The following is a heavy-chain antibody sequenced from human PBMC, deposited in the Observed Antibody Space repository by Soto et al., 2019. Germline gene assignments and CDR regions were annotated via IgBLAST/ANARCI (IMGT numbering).Heavy chain of an antibody. J-gene: IGHJ6*02. CDR1: GYTLTELS. CDR2: FDPEDGET. Sequence: ASVKVSCKVSGYTLTELSMHWVRQAPGKGLEWMGGFDPEDGETIYAQKFQGRVTMTEDTSTDTAYMELSSLRSEDTAVYYCATEAAAASLRGVYYYGMDVWGQGTTVTVSS. CDR3: ATEAAAASLRGVYYYGMDV. D-gene: IGHD6-13*01. V-gene: IGHV1-24*01.